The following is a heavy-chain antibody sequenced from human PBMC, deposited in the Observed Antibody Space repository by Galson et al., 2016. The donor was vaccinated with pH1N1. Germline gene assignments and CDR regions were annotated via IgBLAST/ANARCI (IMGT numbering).Heavy chain of an antibody. CDR3: VVATGDY. V-gene: IGHV1-69-2*01. Sequence: VKASCKVSGYTFTDYYIQWVQQAPEKGLEWMGLVDPENGEATYAKKFQGRVTITADTSTDTAYMELSSLTSEDTAVFYCVVATGDYWGQGSLVTVSS. J-gene: IGHJ4*02. CDR1: GYTFTDYY. D-gene: IGHD5-12*01. CDR2: VDPENGEA.